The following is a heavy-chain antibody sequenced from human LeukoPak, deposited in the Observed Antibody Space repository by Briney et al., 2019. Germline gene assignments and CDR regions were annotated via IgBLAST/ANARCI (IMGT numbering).Heavy chain of an antibody. CDR2: ISYDGSNK. D-gene: IGHD3-22*01. CDR3: AKGIRYYDSSGYHGWYFDL. Sequence: GGSLRLSCAASGFTFSSYGMHWVRQAPGKGLEWVAVISYDGSNKYYADSVKGRFTISRDNSKNTLYLQMNSLRAEDTAVYYCAKGIRYYDSSGYHGWYFDLWGRGTLVTVSS. CDR1: GFTFSSYG. V-gene: IGHV3-30*18. J-gene: IGHJ2*01.